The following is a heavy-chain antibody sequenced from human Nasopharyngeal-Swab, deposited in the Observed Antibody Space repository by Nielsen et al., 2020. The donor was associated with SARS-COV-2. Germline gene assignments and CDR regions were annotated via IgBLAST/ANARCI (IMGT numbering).Heavy chain of an antibody. J-gene: IGHJ4*02. Sequence: ASVKVSCKASGYTFRGYYMHWVRQAPGQGLEWLGWIYPDTGGTNYAQKFQGRVTITADKSTSTAYMEVRSLRSEDTAMYYCVRDSRSGWDTNFDYWSQGTLVTVSS. V-gene: IGHV1-2*02. D-gene: IGHD6-19*01. CDR1: GYTFRGYY. CDR3: VRDSRSGWDTNFDY. CDR2: IYPDTGGT.